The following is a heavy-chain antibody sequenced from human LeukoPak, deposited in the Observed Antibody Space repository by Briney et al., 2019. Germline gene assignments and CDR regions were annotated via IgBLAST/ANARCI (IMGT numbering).Heavy chain of an antibody. CDR3: VRDAFGAHFDY. V-gene: IGHV3-21*06. Sequence: GSLRLSCIASGLTLSAYTMNWVRQAPGKGLEWVSTLTRGGDNDIHYADSVKGRFTISRDNSKNSLYLQMNSLRADDTAVYYCVRDAFGAHFDYWGQGTLVTVSS. CDR2: LTRGGDNDI. J-gene: IGHJ4*02. CDR1: GLTLSAYT. D-gene: IGHD3-16*01.